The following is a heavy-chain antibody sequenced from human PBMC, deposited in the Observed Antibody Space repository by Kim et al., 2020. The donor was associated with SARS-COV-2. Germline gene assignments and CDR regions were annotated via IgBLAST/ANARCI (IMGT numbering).Heavy chain of an antibody. D-gene: IGHD3-10*01. CDR1: GYTFTSYG. CDR2: ISAYNGNT. J-gene: IGHJ6*02. CDR3: ARDDLWFGELQYGMDV. Sequence: ASVKVSCKASGYTFTSYGISWVQQAPGQGLEWMGWISAYNGNTNYAQKHQGRVTMTTDTSTSTAYMELRSLRSDDTAVYYCARDDLWFGELQYGMDVWGQGTTVTVAS. V-gene: IGHV1-18*01.